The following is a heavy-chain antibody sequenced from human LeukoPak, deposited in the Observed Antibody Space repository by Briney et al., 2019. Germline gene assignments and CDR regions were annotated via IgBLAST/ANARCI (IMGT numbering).Heavy chain of an antibody. J-gene: IGHJ4*02. CDR1: GGSISSGGYS. V-gene: IGHV4-30-2*01. Sequence: SETLSLTCAVSGGSISSGGYSWSWIRQPPGKGLEWIGYIYHSGSTYYNPSLKSRVTISVDRSKNQFSLKLSSVTAADTAVYYCARVKALATQAAGTDYWGQGTLVTVSS. CDR3: ARVKALATQAAGTDY. CDR2: IYHSGST. D-gene: IGHD6-13*01.